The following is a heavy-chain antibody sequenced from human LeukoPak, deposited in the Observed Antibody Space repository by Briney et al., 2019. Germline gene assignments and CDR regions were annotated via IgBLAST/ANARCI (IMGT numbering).Heavy chain of an antibody. Sequence: PSETLSLTCTVSGYSFSTTYYWGWIRQPPGKGLEWIGNFYQSGSADYNPSLTSRVAISLDTSKNQFSLRLSSLIAADTAVYYCGISTSVTEYWGQGALVIVSS. J-gene: IGHJ4*02. CDR2: FYQSGSA. CDR1: GYSFSTTYY. V-gene: IGHV4-38-2*02. CDR3: GISTSVTEY. D-gene: IGHD4-17*01.